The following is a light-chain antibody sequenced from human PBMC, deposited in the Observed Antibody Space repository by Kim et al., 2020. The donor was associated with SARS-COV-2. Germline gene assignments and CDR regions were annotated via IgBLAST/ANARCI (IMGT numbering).Light chain of an antibody. J-gene: IGKJ2*01. CDR2: GAS. Sequence: VSPGGRATLSCRASQSVSSNLAWYQQKPGQAPRLLIYGASTRATGIPARFSGSGSGTECTLTISSLQSEDFAVYYCQQYNNWPPYTFGQGTKLEI. V-gene: IGKV3-15*01. CDR3: QQYNNWPPYT. CDR1: QSVSSN.